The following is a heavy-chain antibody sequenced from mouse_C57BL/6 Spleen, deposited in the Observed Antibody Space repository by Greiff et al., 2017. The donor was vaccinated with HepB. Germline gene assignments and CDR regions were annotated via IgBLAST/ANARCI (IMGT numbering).Heavy chain of an antibody. CDR3: ARSYDYDGEGAMDY. V-gene: IGHV1-81*01. J-gene: IGHJ4*01. Sequence: QVQLQQSGAELARPGASVKLSCKASGYTFTSYGISWVKQRTGQGLEWIGEIYPRSGNTYYNEKFKGKATLTADKSSSTAYMELRSLTSEDSAVYFCARSYDYDGEGAMDYWGQGTSVTVSS. CDR1: GYTFTSYG. D-gene: IGHD2-4*01. CDR2: IYPRSGNT.